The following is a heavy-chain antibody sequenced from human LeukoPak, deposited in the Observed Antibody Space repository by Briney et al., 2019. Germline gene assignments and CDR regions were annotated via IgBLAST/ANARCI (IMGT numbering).Heavy chain of an antibody. V-gene: IGHV1-3*01. Sequence: ASVKVSCKASGYTFTNYAIHWVRQAPGQRFEWMGWINAANGHTKYSQEFQDRITITRDTSATTAYMELSNLKSDDTALYYCARGRGPPNTNRDFYYYYYMDVWGTGTTVTVSS. CDR2: INAANGHT. D-gene: IGHD3-10*01. J-gene: IGHJ6*03. CDR1: GYTFTNYA. CDR3: ARGRGPPNTNRDFYYYYYMDV.